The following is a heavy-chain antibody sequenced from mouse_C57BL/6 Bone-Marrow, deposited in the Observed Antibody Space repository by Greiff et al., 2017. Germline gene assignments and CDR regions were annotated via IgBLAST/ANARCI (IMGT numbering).Heavy chain of an antibody. J-gene: IGHJ3*01. Sequence: EVKLVESGGGLVKPGGSLKLSCAASGFTFSSYAMSWVRQTPEKRLEWVATISDGGSYTYYPDNVKGRFTISRDNAKNNLYLQMSHLKSEDTAMYYCARDPIFATKAWFAYWGQGTLVTVSA. V-gene: IGHV5-4*01. CDR3: ARDPIFATKAWFAY. CDR2: ISDGGSYT. CDR1: GFTFSSYA. D-gene: IGHD2-1*01.